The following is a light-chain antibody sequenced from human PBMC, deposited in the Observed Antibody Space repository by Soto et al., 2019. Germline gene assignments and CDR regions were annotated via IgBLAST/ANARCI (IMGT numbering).Light chain of an antibody. Sequence: QSALAQPPSTSGTPGPRVTISFSGSSSNIGSNTVNWYQQPPGTAPKLLIYSNNQRPSGVPDRFSGSKSGTSASLAISGLQSEDEADYYCAAWHDSLNGYVFGTGTKVTVL. CDR2: SNN. J-gene: IGLJ1*01. V-gene: IGLV1-44*01. CDR3: AAWHDSLNGYV. CDR1: SSNIGSNT.